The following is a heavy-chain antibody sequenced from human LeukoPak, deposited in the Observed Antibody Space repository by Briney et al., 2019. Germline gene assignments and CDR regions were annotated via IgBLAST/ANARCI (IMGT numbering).Heavy chain of an antibody. CDR1: GGSISSYY. J-gene: IGHJ4*02. CDR2: IYTSGST. D-gene: IGHD4-17*01. Sequence: PSETLSLTCTVSGGSISSYYWSWIRRPAGKGLEWVGRIYTSGSTNYNPSLKSRVTMSVDTSKNQFSLKLSSVTAADTAVYYCARVATVYGDYSYYFDYWGQGTLVTVSS. CDR3: ARVATVYGDYSYYFDY. V-gene: IGHV4-4*07.